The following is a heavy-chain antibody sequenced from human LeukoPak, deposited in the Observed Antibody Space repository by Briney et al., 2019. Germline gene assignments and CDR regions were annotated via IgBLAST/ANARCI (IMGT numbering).Heavy chain of an antibody. J-gene: IGHJ4*02. CDR1: GDEISRSTSA. V-gene: IGHV6-1*01. CDR2: TYFKSMWYK. Sequence: SQTLSLTCVISGDEISRSTSAWYWVRQSPSRGLEWLGRTYFKSMWYKDYALSVKSRVSITPDTSKNQFSLHLISLTPEDTAVYYCARAAYFYDDSNFPRTFDYWGQGTPVTVSS. D-gene: IGHD3-22*01. CDR3: ARAAYFYDDSNFPRTFDY.